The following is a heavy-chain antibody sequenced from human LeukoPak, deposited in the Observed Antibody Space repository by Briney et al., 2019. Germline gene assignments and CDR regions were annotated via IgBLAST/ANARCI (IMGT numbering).Heavy chain of an antibody. D-gene: IGHD3-10*01. V-gene: IGHV3-23*01. CDR3: ASHTMAIDY. Sequence: PGGSLRLSCAASGFTFSSYAMSWVRQAPGKGLEWVSAISGSGGTTYYADSVKGRFTISRDKSKNTLYLQMNSLRVEDTAVYYCASHTMAIDYWGQGTLVTVSS. CDR1: GFTFSSYA. J-gene: IGHJ4*02. CDR2: ISGSGGTT.